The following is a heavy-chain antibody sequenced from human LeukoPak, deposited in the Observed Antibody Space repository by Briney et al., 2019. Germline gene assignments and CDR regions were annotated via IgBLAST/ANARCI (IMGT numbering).Heavy chain of an antibody. CDR2: ITDSGTGT. Sequence: GGSLRLSCAASGFTFSSYALSWVRQAPGKGLEWVSGITDSGTGTYYADSVKGRFTISRDNSKNTVYLQMNSLRAEDTAVYYCARAGSSGYWYYFDYWGQGTLVTVSS. V-gene: IGHV3-23*01. CDR1: GFTFSSYA. D-gene: IGHD6-19*01. CDR3: ARAGSSGYWYYFDY. J-gene: IGHJ4*02.